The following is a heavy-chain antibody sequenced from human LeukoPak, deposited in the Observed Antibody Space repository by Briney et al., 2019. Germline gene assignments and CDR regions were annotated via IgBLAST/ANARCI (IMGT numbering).Heavy chain of an antibody. D-gene: IGHD6-13*01. Sequence: GGSLRLSCEVSGFTFSDYWMSWVRQAPGKGLEWVSAISGSGGSTYYADSVKGRFTISRDNSKNTLYLQMNSLRAEDTAVYYCARRAPIAAAGTGYYYGMDVWGQGTTVTVSS. CDR2: ISGSGGST. V-gene: IGHV3-23*01. CDR1: GFTFSDYW. J-gene: IGHJ6*02. CDR3: ARRAPIAAAGTGYYYGMDV.